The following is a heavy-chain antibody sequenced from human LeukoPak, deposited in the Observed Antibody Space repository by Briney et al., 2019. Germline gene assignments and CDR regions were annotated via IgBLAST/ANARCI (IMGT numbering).Heavy chain of an antibody. D-gene: IGHD2-8*01. CDR2: IYYSGST. V-gene: IGHV4-59*01. Sequence: PSETLSLTCTVSGGSISSYYWSWIRRPPGKGLEWIGYIYYSGSTNYNPTLKSRVTISVDTSKNQFSLKLSSVTAADTAVYYCARVIGGNANGAFDIWGQGTMVTVSS. J-gene: IGHJ3*02. CDR3: ARVIGGNANGAFDI. CDR1: GGSISSYY.